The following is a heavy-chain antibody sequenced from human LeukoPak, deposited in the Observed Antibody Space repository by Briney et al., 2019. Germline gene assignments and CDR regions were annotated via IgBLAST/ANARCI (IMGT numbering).Heavy chain of an antibody. CDR1: GDSVASNNGA. V-gene: IGHV6-1*01. J-gene: IGHJ4*02. D-gene: IGHD6-19*01. CDR3: ARDLGTSGWYTFDY. CDR2: TYYRSKWYN. Sequence: SQTLSLTFASSGDSVASNNGAWNWTRQSPSRGLEWLGRTYYRSKWYNDYAMPMKGRISINPDTSKNQFSLQVNSVTPEDTAIYYCARDLGTSGWYTFDYWGQGTLVTVSS.